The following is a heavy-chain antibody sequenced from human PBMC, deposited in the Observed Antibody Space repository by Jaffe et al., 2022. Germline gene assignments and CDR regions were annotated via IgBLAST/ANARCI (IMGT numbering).Heavy chain of an antibody. CDR1: GYTLTELS. CDR3: ATLAMTTVTNNWFDP. Sequence: QVQLLQSGVEVKNPGASVKVSCKVSGYTLTELSMHWVRQAPGKGLEWMGGFDPEDGETMYAQKFQGRVTMTEDTSTDTAYMELSSLRSEDTAVYYCATLAMTTVTNNWFDPWGQGTLVTVSS. J-gene: IGHJ5*02. CDR2: FDPEDGET. D-gene: IGHD4-17*01. V-gene: IGHV1-24*01.